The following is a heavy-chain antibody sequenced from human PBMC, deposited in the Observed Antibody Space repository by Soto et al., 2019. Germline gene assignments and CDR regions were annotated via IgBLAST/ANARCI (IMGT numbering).Heavy chain of an antibody. Sequence: GGSLRLSCAASGFTFSSYAMSWVRQAPGKGLEWVSAISGSGGSTYYADSVKGRFTISRDNSKNTLYLQMNSLRAEDTAVYYCAKDLVPVLGNWYFDLWGRGTLVTVSS. J-gene: IGHJ2*01. CDR1: GFTFSSYA. V-gene: IGHV3-23*01. CDR3: AKDLVPVLGNWYFDL. CDR2: ISGSGGST.